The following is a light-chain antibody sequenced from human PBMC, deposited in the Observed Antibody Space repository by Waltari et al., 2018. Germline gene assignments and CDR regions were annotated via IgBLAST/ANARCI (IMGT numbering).Light chain of an antibody. Sequence: QSALTQPASVSGSPGQSITISCTGPSSDVGFYNYVSWYQQRPGKAPKVMIFDVSERPSGVSNRFSGSKSGNTASLTISGLQAEDEADYYCNSYAGSSSWVFGGGTKLTVL. CDR2: DVS. V-gene: IGLV2-14*01. CDR1: SSDVGFYNY. J-gene: IGLJ3*02. CDR3: NSYAGSSSWV.